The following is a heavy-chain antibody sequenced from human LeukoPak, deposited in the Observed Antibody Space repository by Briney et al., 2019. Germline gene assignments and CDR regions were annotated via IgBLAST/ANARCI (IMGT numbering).Heavy chain of an antibody. J-gene: IGHJ4*02. CDR2: ISSSPSYI. V-gene: IGHV3-21*01. CDR3: ARGNLWFGELVY. D-gene: IGHD3-10*01. CDR1: GFPFSDYV. Sequence: GGSLRLSCAASGFPFSDYVMHWVRQAPGKGLEWVSSISSSPSYIYYADSVKGRFTISRDDAKNSLYLQMNSLRAEDTAVYYCARGNLWFGELVYWGQGTLVTVSS.